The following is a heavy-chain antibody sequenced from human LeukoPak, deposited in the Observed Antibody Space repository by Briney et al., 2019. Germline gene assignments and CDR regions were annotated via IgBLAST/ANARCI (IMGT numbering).Heavy chain of an antibody. CDR3: ARGLWFGDESYYFDY. CDR2: TNPKSGGT. Sequence: ASVKVSCKASGYTFTGYYIHWVRQAPGQGLEWMGLTNPKSGGTNSAQKFQGRVTMTRDTSISTAYMELTRLRSDDTAVYFCARGLWFGDESYYFDYWGQGTLVTVSS. J-gene: IGHJ4*02. D-gene: IGHD3-10*01. V-gene: IGHV1-2*02. CDR1: GYTFTGYY.